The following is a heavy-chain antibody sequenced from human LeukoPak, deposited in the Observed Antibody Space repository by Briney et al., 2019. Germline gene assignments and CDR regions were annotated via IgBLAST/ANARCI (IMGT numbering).Heavy chain of an antibody. D-gene: IGHD6-13*01. CDR3: ARPLSGSSSWHGDAFDI. CDR2: IYYSGST. V-gene: IGHV4-39*01. CDR1: GGSSSSSRYY. Sequence: SETLSLTCTVSGGSSSSSRYYWGWIRQPPGKGLEWIGSIYYSGSTYYNASLKSRVTISADTSKNQFSLKLSSVTAADTAVYYCARPLSGSSSWHGDAFDIWGQGTMVTVSS. J-gene: IGHJ3*02.